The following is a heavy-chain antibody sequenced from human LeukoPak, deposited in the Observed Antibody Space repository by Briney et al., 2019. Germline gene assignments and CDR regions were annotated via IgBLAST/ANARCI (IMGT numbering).Heavy chain of an antibody. J-gene: IGHJ4*02. CDR1: GGSISSYY. CDR2: IYYSGST. D-gene: IGHD1-26*01. CDR3: ARGRFPSYLPFDY. V-gene: IGHV4-59*01. Sequence: KTSETLSLTCTVSGGSISSYYWSWIRQPPGKGLEWIGYIYYSGSTNYNPSLKSRATISVDTSKNQFSLKLSSVTAADTAVYYCARGRFPSYLPFDYWGQGTLVTVSS.